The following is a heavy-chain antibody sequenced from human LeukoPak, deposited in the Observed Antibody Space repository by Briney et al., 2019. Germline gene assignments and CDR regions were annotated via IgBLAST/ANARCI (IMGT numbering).Heavy chain of an antibody. CDR2: IYHSGST. J-gene: IGHJ4*02. CDR1: GGSISSSNW. CDR3: AKSKLYSGSYYFDY. D-gene: IGHD1-26*01. Sequence: SETLSLTCAVSGGSISSSNWWSWVRQPPGKGLEWIGEIYHSGSTNYNPSLKSRVTISVDTSKNQSSLKLSSVTAADTAVYYCAKSKLYSGSYYFDYWGQGTLVTVSS. V-gene: IGHV4-4*02.